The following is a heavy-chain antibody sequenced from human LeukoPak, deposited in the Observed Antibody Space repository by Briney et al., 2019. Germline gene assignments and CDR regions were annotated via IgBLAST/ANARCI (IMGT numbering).Heavy chain of an antibody. CDR2: INRDAGEK. CDR3: ARDFPYYYDISGYYFDY. CDR1: GFTFSNYW. Sequence: PGGSLRLSCGASGFTFSNYWMTWVRQAPGKGLEWVANINRDAGEKYYADSVKGRFTISRDNAKNSLYLQMNSLRAEDTAVYYCARDFPYYYDISGYYFDYWGQGTLVTVSS. J-gene: IGHJ4*02. V-gene: IGHV3-7*01. D-gene: IGHD3-22*01.